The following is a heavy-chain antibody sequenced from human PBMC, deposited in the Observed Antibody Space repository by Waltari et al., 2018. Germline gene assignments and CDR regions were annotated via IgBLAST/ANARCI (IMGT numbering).Heavy chain of an antibody. CDR3: ARGVPAARTMDYFDY. J-gene: IGHJ4*02. D-gene: IGHD2-2*01. CDR1: GYSISSGYY. V-gene: IGHV4-38-2*01. Sequence: QVQLQESGPGLVKPSETLSLTCAVSGYSISSGYYWGWIRQPPGKGLEWIGSIYHGGSTYENPSLKSRVTISVDTAKNQFSLKLSSVTAADTAVYYWARGVPAARTMDYFDYWGQGTLVTVSS. CDR2: IYHGGST.